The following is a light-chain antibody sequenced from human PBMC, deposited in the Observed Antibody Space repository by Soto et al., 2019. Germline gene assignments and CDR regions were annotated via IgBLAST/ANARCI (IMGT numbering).Light chain of an antibody. CDR3: QQYNSYSHT. V-gene: IGKV1-5*01. J-gene: IGKJ2*01. CDR1: QSISSW. Sequence: DIQMTQSPSTLSASVADRVTITCRASQSISSWLAWYQQKPGKAPKLLIYDASSLESGVPSRFSGSGSGTEFTLTISSLQPDDSATYYCQQYNSYSHTFGQGTKVDIK. CDR2: DAS.